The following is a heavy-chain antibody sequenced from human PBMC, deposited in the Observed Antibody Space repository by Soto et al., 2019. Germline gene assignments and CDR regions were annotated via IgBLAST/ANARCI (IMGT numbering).Heavy chain of an antibody. V-gene: IGHV1-8*01. CDR3: ARDLLSTYSSSWFARNWFDP. CDR2: MSPNSGNT. J-gene: IGHJ5*02. Sequence: ASVKVSCKASGYTFTSYDINWVRQATGQGLEWMGWMSPNSGNTGYAQKFQGRVTMTRNTSISTAYMELSSLRSEDTAVYYCARDLLSTYSSSWFARNWFDPWGQGTLVTVSS. D-gene: IGHD6-13*01. CDR1: GYTFTSYD.